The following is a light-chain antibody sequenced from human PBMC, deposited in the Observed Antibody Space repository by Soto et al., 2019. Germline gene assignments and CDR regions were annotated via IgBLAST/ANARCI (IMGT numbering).Light chain of an antibody. V-gene: IGKV3-15*01. Sequence: TQSLATLSVYQKERATLYCRASRGIGSNLAWYQQKPGQAPRLLIHGASTRATDIPARFSGSGSGTEFTLTISSLHSEDFATHYCKKYNKLPLWTFGHVTKVDIK. J-gene: IGKJ1*01. CDR2: GAS. CDR3: KKYNKLPLWT. CDR1: RGIGSN.